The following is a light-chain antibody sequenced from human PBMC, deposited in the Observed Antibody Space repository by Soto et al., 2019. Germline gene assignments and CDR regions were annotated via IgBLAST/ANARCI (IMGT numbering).Light chain of an antibody. Sequence: ETVLTQSPGTLSLSPGERVTISCRTSQNVSSSYLAWYQQKPGQAPRLLMYGASNRASGIPDRFSGSGSGTDFTLTISRLEPEDFAVYYCQQYGGSSLIIFGQGTHWRL. V-gene: IGKV3-20*01. CDR2: GAS. CDR1: QNVSSSY. J-gene: IGKJ5*01. CDR3: QQYGGSSLII.